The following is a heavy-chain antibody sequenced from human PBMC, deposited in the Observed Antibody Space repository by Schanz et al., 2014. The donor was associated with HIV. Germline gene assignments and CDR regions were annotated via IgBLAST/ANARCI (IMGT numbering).Heavy chain of an antibody. CDR2: ISWSGRNV. V-gene: IGHV3-9*01. CDR3: AKDRITGTAPPNYGMDV. CDR1: GFTFDDYA. D-gene: IGHD1-20*01. J-gene: IGHJ6*02. Sequence: EVQLVESGGGLVQPGRSLRLSCAASGFTFDDYAMHWVRQAPGKGLEWVSGISWSGRNVYYADSVKGRFTISRDNAKNSLYLQMNSLRAEDTALYYCAKDRITGTAPPNYGMDVWGQGTTVTVSS.